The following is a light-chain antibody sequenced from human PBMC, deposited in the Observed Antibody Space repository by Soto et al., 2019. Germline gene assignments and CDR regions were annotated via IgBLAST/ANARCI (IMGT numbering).Light chain of an antibody. J-gene: IGKJ1*01. CDR3: QQYNSYWT. CDR2: DAS. V-gene: IGKV1-5*01. Sequence: DIKMTQSPSTLSASVGDRVTITCRASQSISSWLAWYQQKPGKAPKVLIYDASSLESGVPSRFSGSGSGTEFTLTISSLQPDDFATYYCQQYNSYWTFGQGTKVDIK. CDR1: QSISSW.